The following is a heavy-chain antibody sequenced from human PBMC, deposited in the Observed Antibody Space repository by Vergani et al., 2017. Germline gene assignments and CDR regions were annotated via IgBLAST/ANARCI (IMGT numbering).Heavy chain of an antibody. D-gene: IGHD3-22*01. CDR1: GYSFTNYW. V-gene: IGHV5-51*01. CDR2: IQPADSDT. J-gene: IGHJ4*02. CDR3: ARRYGRDSSGSKYFDY. Sequence: EVQLVPSGAEVKKPGESLKISCQISGYSFTNYWIGWVRQMPGKGLEWMGSIQPADSDTRYSPSFQGQVTISVDKSISPAYLQRSSLRAADSAMYYCARRYGRDSSGSKYFDYRGQGTLVTVSS.